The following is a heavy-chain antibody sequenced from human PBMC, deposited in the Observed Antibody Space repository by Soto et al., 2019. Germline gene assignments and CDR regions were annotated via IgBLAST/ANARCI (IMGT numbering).Heavy chain of an antibody. CDR1: GFIFSDYE. CDR3: ARGPYRNTYNWFDS. CDR2: ISGSGLTI. Sequence: LRLSCAASGFIFSDYEINWVRQAPGKGLEWVSYISGSGLTIYYADSVKGRFTVSRDNAKNSLYLQMNSLGVEDTAVYYCARGPYRNTYNWFDSWGQGTLVTVSS. V-gene: IGHV3-48*03. D-gene: IGHD5-12*01. J-gene: IGHJ5*02.